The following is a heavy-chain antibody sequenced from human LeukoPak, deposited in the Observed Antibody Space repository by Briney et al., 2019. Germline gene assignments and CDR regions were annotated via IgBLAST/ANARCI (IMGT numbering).Heavy chain of an antibody. J-gene: IGHJ6*02. CDR1: GFTFSTYW. CDR3: ARDIGTAMVTSGMDV. D-gene: IGHD5-18*01. V-gene: IGHV3-30-3*01. Sequence: PGGSLRLSCAASGFTFSTYWMSWVRQAPGKGLEWVAVISYDGSNKYYADSVKGRFTISRDNSKNTLYLQMNSLRAEDTAVYYCARDIGTAMVTSGMDVWGQGTTVTVSS. CDR2: ISYDGSNK.